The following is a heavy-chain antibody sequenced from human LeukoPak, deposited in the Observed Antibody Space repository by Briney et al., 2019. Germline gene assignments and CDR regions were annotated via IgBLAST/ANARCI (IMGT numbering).Heavy chain of an antibody. CDR3: AGGLYIHEYSYGPEGFDY. CDR1: GGSFSGYY. Sequence: PSETLSLTCAVYGGSFSGYYWSWIRQPPGKGLEWIGEINHSGSTNYNPSLKSRVTISVDTSKNQFSLKLSSVTAADTAVYYCAGGLYIHEYSYGPEGFDYWGQGTLVTVSS. D-gene: IGHD5-18*01. CDR2: INHSGST. J-gene: IGHJ4*02. V-gene: IGHV4-34*01.